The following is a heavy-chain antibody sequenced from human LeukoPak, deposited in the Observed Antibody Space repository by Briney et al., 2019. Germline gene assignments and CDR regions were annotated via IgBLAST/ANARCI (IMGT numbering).Heavy chain of an antibody. CDR1: GFTFSRYW. CDR3: ARVVAAGSDY. V-gene: IGHV3-7*01. CDR2: IKEDGSEQ. D-gene: IGHD5-12*01. Sequence: GGSLRLSCAASGFTFSRYWMSWVRQAPGKGLEWVAKIKEDGSEQYYVDPLKRRLTISTDKATNSMYLQMNGLRAEDTALYYCARVVAAGSDYWGQGTLVTVSS. J-gene: IGHJ4*02.